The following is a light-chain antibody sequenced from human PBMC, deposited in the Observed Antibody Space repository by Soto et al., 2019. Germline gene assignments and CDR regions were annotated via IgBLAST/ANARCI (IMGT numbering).Light chain of an antibody. V-gene: IGKV3-20*01. CDR1: QSVSRSY. J-gene: IGKJ5*01. Sequence: EIVLTQSPGTLSLSPGERATLSCRASQSVSRSYVAWYQKKPGQAPRLLISGASRRATGIPDRFGGSGSGTDFTLTINRLEPEDFAIYFCQQYGGSLPITFGQGTRLEIK. CDR3: QQYGGSLPIT. CDR2: GAS.